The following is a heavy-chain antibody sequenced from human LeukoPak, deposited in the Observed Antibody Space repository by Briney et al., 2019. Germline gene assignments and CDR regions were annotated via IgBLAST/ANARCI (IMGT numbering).Heavy chain of an antibody. J-gene: IGHJ4*02. V-gene: IGHV3-23*01. CDR2: ITGGGDSA. CDR1: GFTFSSHA. Sequence: GGSLRLSCEASGFTFSSHAMSWVRQTPERGLEWVSAITGGGDSAYYPDSVKGRFTISRDNSKNTLYLQMNNLGAEDTALYYCVSGDTGSGYYYWGQGTLVTVSS. CDR3: VSGDTGSGYYY. D-gene: IGHD3-22*01.